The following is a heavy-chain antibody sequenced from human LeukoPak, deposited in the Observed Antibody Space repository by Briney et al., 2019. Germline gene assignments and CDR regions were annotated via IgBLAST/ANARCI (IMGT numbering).Heavy chain of an antibody. J-gene: IGHJ4*02. V-gene: IGHV3-11*01. CDR2: ISSSGSTI. CDR1: GFTFSDYY. CDR3: ARDILYYYDSSGYYDY. Sequence: GGSLRLSCAASGFTFSDYYMSWIRQAPGKGLEWVSYISSSGSTIYYADSVKGRFTISRDNAKNSLYLQMNSPRAEDTAVYYCARDILYYYDSSGYYDYWGQGTLVTVSS. D-gene: IGHD3-22*01.